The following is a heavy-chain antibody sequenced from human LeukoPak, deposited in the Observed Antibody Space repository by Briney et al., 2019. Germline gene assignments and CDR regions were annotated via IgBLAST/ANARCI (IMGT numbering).Heavy chain of an antibody. V-gene: IGHV4-59*08. D-gene: IGHD6-13*01. CDR2: IYYSGST. Sequence: PSEILSLTCTVSGGSISSYYWSWIRQPPGKGLEWIGYIYYSGSTNYNPSLKSRVTISVDTSKNQFSLKLSSVTAADTAVYYCARLPVAAAGRGYYYYYGMDVWGQGTTVTVSS. CDR1: GGSISSYY. J-gene: IGHJ6*02. CDR3: ARLPVAAAGRGYYYYYGMDV.